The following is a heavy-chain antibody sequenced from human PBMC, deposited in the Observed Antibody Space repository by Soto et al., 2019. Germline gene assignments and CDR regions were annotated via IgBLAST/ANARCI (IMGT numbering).Heavy chain of an antibody. CDR1: GFTVSDNY. CDR3: ARGVPVGAIGRFYFDS. Sequence: EVQLVESGGGLIQPGGSLRLSCAASGFTVSDNYMTWVRQAPGKGLEWVSVMYSGGTATSYADSVKGRFTVSRDSSKNTVSLQLDSLRAEATAVYYCARGVPVGAIGRFYFDSWGQGTLVTVSS. J-gene: IGHJ4*02. D-gene: IGHD1-26*01. CDR2: MYSGGTAT. V-gene: IGHV3-53*01.